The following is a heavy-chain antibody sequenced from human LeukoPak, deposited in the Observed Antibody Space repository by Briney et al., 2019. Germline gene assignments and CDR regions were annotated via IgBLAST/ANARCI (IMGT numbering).Heavy chain of an antibody. CDR1: GYTFTGYY. Sequence: GASVKVSCKASGYTFTGYYMHWVRQAPGQGLEWMGIINPSGGSTSYAQKFQGRVTMTRDMSTSTVYMELSSLRSEDTAVYYCARDPPPYDSSGYSPIYYFDYWGQGTLDTVSS. D-gene: IGHD3-22*01. CDR3: ARDPPPYDSSGYSPIYYFDY. CDR2: INPSGGST. V-gene: IGHV1-46*01. J-gene: IGHJ4*02.